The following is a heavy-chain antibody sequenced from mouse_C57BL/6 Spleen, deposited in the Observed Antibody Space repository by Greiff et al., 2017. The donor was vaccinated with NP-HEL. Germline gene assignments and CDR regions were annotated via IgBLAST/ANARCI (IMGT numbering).Heavy chain of an antibody. CDR1: GYTFPSYW. J-gene: IGHJ3*01. CDR2: INPSNGGT. Sequence: VQLQQPGTELVKPGASVKLSCKASGYTFPSYWMHWVKQRPGQGLEWIGNINPSNGGTNYNEKFKSQATLTVDKSSSTAYMQLSSLTSEDSAVYYCAREGYYYGRKGFAYWGQGTLVTVSA. D-gene: IGHD1-1*01. V-gene: IGHV1-53*01. CDR3: AREGYYYGRKGFAY.